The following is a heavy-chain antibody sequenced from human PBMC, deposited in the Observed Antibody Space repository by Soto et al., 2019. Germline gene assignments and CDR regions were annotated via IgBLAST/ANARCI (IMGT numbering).Heavy chain of an antibody. J-gene: IGHJ3*02. CDR2: MNPNSGNT. V-gene: IGHV1-8*01. Sequence: ASVKVSCKASGYTFTSYDINWVRQATGQGLEWMGWMNPNSGNTGYAQKFQGRVTMTRNTSISTAYMELSSLRSEDTAVYYCARGGYYDFWSGYLRGAFDIWGKGTMVTVS. CDR3: ARGGYYDFWSGYLRGAFDI. D-gene: IGHD3-3*01. CDR1: GYTFTSYD.